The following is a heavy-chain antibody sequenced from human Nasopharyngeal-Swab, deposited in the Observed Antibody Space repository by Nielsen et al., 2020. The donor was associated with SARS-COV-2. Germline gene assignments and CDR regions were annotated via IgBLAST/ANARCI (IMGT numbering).Heavy chain of an antibody. Sequence: GGSLRLSCAASGFTFSSYSINWVRQAPGKGLEWVSSISSTGSYIYYADSVKGRFTISGDNAKNSLYLQMNSLRAEDTAVYYCARVRGSGPIDYWGQGTLVTVSS. CDR1: GFTFSSYS. V-gene: IGHV3-21*04. J-gene: IGHJ4*02. CDR2: ISSTGSYI. CDR3: ARVRGSGPIDY. D-gene: IGHD6-19*01.